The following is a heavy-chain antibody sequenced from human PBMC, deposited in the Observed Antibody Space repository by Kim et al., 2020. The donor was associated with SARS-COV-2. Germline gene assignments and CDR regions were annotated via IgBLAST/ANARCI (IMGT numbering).Heavy chain of an antibody. V-gene: IGHV4-39*01. Sequence: SETLSLTCTVSGGSFSTSSYYWDCIRQPPGKGLEWIGGFYYTGTMYFNPSLKSRVTISVDTSKKQFSLKLTSVTAADTAVYYCARRSRGDGSPGYWGQGT. CDR2: FYYTGTM. D-gene: IGHD3-16*01. CDR3: ARRSRGDGSPGY. CDR1: GGSFSTSSYY. J-gene: IGHJ4*02.